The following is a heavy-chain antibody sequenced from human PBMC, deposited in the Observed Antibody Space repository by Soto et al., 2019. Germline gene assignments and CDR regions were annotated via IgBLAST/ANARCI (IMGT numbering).Heavy chain of an antibody. CDR1: GGSISSGGYY. D-gene: IGHD6-6*01. CDR2: NYDSGIN. J-gene: IGHJ6*02. V-gene: IGHV4-31*03. Sequence: QVQLQESGPGLVKPSQTLSLTCTVSGGSISSGGYYWTWIRQHPGKGLEWIGYNYDSGINYYNPSLKSRVTISLDTSKNQFSLKLSSVTAADTAVYYCARGSSIAGLYYGMDVWGQGTTVTVSS. CDR3: ARGSSIAGLYYGMDV.